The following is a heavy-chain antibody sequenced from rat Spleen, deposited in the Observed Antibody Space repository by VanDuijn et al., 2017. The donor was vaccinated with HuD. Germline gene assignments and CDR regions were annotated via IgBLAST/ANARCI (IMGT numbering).Heavy chain of an antibody. J-gene: IGHJ3*01. CDR2: ISSGGST. CDR3: TGGGYIPLFAY. V-gene: IGHV2S12*01. Sequence: QVQLKESGPGLVQPSQTLSLTCTVSGFPLTSYHVSRVRQPPGKGLEWIAAISSGGSTYYNSAPKSRLSISRDTSKSQVFLKMNSLQTEDTAIYFCTGGGYIPLFAYWGQGTLVTVSS. D-gene: IGHD2-2*01. CDR1: GFPLTSYH.